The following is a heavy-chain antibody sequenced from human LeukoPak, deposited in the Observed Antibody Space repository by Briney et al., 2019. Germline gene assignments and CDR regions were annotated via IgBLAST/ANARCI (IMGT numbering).Heavy chain of an antibody. Sequence: GGSLRLSCAASGYSFSSHGMHWVRQAPGKGLEWVAAIWYDGSQKYYADSVKGRFTISRDNLESTGDLQMNSLRAEDTAVYYCARLYGSKSGYFDYWGPGTLVTVSS. CDR3: ARLYGSKSGYFDY. J-gene: IGHJ4*02. CDR2: IWYDGSQK. D-gene: IGHD4-23*01. V-gene: IGHV3-33*01. CDR1: GYSFSSHG.